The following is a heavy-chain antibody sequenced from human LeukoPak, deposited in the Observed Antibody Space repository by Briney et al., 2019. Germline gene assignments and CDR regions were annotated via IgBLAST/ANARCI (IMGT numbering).Heavy chain of an antibody. CDR2: IRQDGSEK. D-gene: IGHD3-10*01. J-gene: IGHJ5*02. V-gene: IGHV3-7*01. CDR1: GFSFSSYW. CDR3: ARALYYYNSGNYYNNNWFDP. Sequence: GGSLRLSCTASGFSFSSYWMSWVRQAPGKGLEWVANIRQDGSEKYYLDSVKGRFTISRDNPKNSLYLQMNRLRAEDTAVYYCARALYYYNSGNYYNNNWFDPWGQGTLVTVSS.